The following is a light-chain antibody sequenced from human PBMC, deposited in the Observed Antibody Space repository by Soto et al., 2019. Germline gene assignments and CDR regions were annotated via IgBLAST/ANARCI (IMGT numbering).Light chain of an antibody. V-gene: IGKV1D-12*01. CDR2: AAS. J-gene: IGKJ5*01. CDR1: QDIGSW. Sequence: DIQMTQSPSSVDASVVDRVTINCRASQDIGSWFAWYKQKPGKVHKLLIYAASILQSGVPSRFSGSASGTDFTLTINNLQPEDLATYDGQQAKSFPVSFGQGTRLEIK. CDR3: QQAKSFPVS.